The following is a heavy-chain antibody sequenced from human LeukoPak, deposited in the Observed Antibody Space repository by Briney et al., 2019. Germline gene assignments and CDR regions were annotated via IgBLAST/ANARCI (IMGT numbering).Heavy chain of an antibody. V-gene: IGHV3-30*03. CDR1: GFTFSSYG. D-gene: IGHD2-21*01. CDR3: VRIPF. J-gene: IGHJ4*02. Sequence: PGRSLRLSCAASGFTFSSYGMPWVRQAPGKGLEWVAVISYDGSNKYYADSVKGRFTISRDNAKNTVYLQMNSLRAEDTAVYYCVRIPFWGQGTLVTVSS. CDR2: ISYDGSNK.